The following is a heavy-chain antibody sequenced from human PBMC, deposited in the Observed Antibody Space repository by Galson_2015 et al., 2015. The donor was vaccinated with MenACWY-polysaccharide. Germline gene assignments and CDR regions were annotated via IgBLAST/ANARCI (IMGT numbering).Heavy chain of an antibody. CDR3: ARGHLGLGV. Sequence: SLRLSCAASGLTFSNWWMTWVRQAPGKGLEWVASIKKDGSEKYYVDSVKGRFTISGDNAKDSLYLQMNSLRVDDTAEYFCARGHLGLGVWGQGTTVTVSS. V-gene: IGHV3-7*01. CDR1: GLTFSNWW. CDR2: IKKDGSEK. J-gene: IGHJ6*02.